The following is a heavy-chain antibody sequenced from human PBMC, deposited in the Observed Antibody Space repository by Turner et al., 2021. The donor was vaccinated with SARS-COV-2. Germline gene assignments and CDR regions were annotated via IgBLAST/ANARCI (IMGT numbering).Heavy chain of an antibody. CDR1: GLTVSSNY. CDR2: IYSGGST. J-gene: IGHJ6*02. V-gene: IGHV3-53*01. CDR3: ARDLMEVGGMDV. D-gene: IGHD3-3*01. Sequence: EVQLMESGGGLIQPGRSPRLSCAASGLTVSSNYMSWVRQAPGKGLEWVSVIYSGGSTYYADSVKGRFTISRDNSKNTLYLQMNSLRAEDTAVYYCARDLMEVGGMDVWGQGTTVTVSS.